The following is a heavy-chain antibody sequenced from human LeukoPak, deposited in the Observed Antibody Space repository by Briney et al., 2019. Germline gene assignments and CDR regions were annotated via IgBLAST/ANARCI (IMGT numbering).Heavy chain of an antibody. D-gene: IGHD6-13*01. CDR3: ARDPIAAAGTLDY. J-gene: IGHJ4*02. CDR1: GFTFSSYR. V-gene: IGHV3-48*01. CDR2: ISSSSSTI. Sequence: PGGSLRLSCAASGFTFSSYRMNWVRQAPGKGLEWVSYISSSSSTIYYADSVKGRFTISRDNAKNSLYLQMNSLRAEDAAVYYCARDPIAAAGTLDYWGQGTLVTVSS.